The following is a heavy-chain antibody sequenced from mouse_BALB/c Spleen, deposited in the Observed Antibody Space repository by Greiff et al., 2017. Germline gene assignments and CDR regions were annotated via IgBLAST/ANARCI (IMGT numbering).Heavy chain of an antibody. J-gene: IGHJ4*01. CDR2: ISTYYGDA. D-gene: IGHD2-1*01. Sequence: QVQLTQSGAELVRPGVSVKISCKGSGYTFTDYAMHWVKQSHAKSLEWIGVISTYYGDASYNQKFKGKATMTVDKSSSTAYMELARLTSEDSAIYYCARSRGNYGGAMDYWGQGTSVTVSS. CDR1: GYTFTDYA. V-gene: IGHV1S137*01. CDR3: ARSRGNYGGAMDY.